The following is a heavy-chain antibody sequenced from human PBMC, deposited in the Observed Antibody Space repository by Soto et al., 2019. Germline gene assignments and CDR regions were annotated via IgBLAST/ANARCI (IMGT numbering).Heavy chain of an antibody. CDR3: ARGGSSSDNGMDV. D-gene: IGHD6-6*01. CDR1: GFSFSTYS. CDR2: ISSRSYTI. Sequence: EVQLVESGGGLVQPGGSLRLSCAASGFSFSTYSMNWVRQAPGKGLEWVSYISSRSYTIYYIDSVKGRFTISRDNAKSSLSLHMNSLRDEETAVYYCARGGSSSDNGMDVWGQGTTVTVSS. J-gene: IGHJ6*02. V-gene: IGHV3-48*02.